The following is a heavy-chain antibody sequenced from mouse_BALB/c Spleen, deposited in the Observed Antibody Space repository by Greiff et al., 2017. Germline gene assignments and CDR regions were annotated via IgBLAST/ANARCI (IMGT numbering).Heavy chain of an antibody. D-gene: IGHD2-4*01. CDR3: ARSTMITTWFAY. CDR1: GFNIKDTY. J-gene: IGHJ3*01. Sequence: DVQLQESGAELVKPGASVKLSCTASGFNIKDTYMHWVKQRPEQGLEWIGRIDPANGNTKYDTKFQGKATITADTSSNTAYLQLSSLTSEDTAVYYCARSTMITTWFAYWGQGTLVTVSA. V-gene: IGHV14-3*02. CDR2: IDPANGNT.